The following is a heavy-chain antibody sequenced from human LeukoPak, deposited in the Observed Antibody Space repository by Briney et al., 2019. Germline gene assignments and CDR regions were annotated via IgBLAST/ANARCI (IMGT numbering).Heavy chain of an antibody. D-gene: IGHD3-16*01. CDR1: GVTFSVYS. V-gene: IGHV3-48*04. Sequence: PGGSLRLSCAASGVTFSVYSMNWVRQAPGKGLERISYISSSSTSIYYADSVKGRFTISRDNAKNSLYLQMNSLRAEDTAVCYCARGGYTYDRAFDIWGQGTMVTVSS. CDR2: ISSSSTSI. CDR3: ARGGYTYDRAFDI. J-gene: IGHJ3*02.